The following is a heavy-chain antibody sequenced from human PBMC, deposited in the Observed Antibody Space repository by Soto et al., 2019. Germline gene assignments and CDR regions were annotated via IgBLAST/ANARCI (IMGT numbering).Heavy chain of an antibody. CDR2: TYYRSKWYS. J-gene: IGHJ4*02. Sequence: SQTRSLTCAISGDSVSTNSATWDWIRQSPSRGLEWLGRTYYRSKWYSYYAQSVKSRITINPDTSKNQFSLQLNSVTPEDTAVYYCARDSPGYGDYVLFDYWGQGTLVTVSS. V-gene: IGHV6-1*01. CDR1: GDSVSTNSAT. CDR3: ARDSPGYGDYVLFDY. D-gene: IGHD4-17*01.